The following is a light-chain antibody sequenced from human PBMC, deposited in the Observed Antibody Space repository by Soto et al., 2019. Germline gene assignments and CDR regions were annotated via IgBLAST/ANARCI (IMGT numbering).Light chain of an antibody. CDR3: QQYNSYSWT. CDR1: ESVTSS. V-gene: IGKV1-5*01. J-gene: IGKJ1*01. CDR2: DAS. Sequence: SPAPLSVSPGDRATLSCRASESVTSSLAWYQQKPGKAPKLLIYDASSLQSGVPSRFSGSGSGTEFTLTISSLQPDDFATYYCQQYNSYSWTFGQGTKVDI.